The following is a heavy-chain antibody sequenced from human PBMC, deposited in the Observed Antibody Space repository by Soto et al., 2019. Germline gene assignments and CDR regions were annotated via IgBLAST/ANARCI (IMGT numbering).Heavy chain of an antibody. Sequence: ASGKVSCKSSGYTFTSYGIGWVRQAPGQGREWMGWISADNGNTNYTQKLQVRVTMTTDTSTSTAYMELRSLRSDDTAVYYCAIHFRYYCSGGSCYDDTWGQGTLVTVSS. D-gene: IGHD2-15*01. J-gene: IGHJ4*02. CDR3: AIHFRYYCSGGSCYDDT. CDR2: ISADNGNT. CDR1: GYTFTSYG. V-gene: IGHV1-18*01.